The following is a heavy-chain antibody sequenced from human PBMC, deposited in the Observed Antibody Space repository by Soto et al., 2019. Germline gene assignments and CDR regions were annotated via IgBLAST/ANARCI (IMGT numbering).Heavy chain of an antibody. D-gene: IGHD5-12*01. CDR2: FDPEDGET. V-gene: IGHV1-24*01. CDR3: ATVVRWLRLRYYYGMDV. Sequence: GASVKVYCKVSGYTLTELSMHWVRQAPGKGLEWMGGFDPEDGETIYAQKFQGRVTMTEDTSTDTAYMELSSLRSEDTAVYYCATVVRWLRLRYYYGMDVWGQGTTVTVSS. CDR1: GYTLTELS. J-gene: IGHJ6*02.